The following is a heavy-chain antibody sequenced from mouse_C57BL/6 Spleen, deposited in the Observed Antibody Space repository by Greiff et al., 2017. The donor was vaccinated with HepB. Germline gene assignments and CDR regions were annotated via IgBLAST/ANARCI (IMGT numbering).Heavy chain of an antibody. J-gene: IGHJ2*01. CDR1: GYTFTSYW. D-gene: IGHD1-1*01. V-gene: IGHV1-59*01. Sequence: VQLQQPGAELVRPGTSVKLSCKASGYTFTSYWMPWVKQRPGQGLEWIGVIDPSASYTNYNQTFKGKATLTVDTSSSTAYMQLSSLTSEDSAVYYCAIITTVPGDYWGQGTTLTVSS. CDR2: IDPSASYT. CDR3: AIITTVPGDY.